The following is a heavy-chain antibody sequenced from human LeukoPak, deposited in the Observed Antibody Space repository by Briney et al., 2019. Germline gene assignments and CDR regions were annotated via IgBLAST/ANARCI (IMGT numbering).Heavy chain of an antibody. J-gene: IGHJ6*03. Sequence: ASVKVSCKASGYTFTGYYTHWVRQAPGQGLEWMGWINPNSGGTNYAQKFQGRVTMTRDTSISTAYMELSRLRSDDTAVYYCARVLEGATSEGYYYYYMDVWGKGTTVTISS. D-gene: IGHD1-26*01. V-gene: IGHV1-2*02. CDR2: INPNSGGT. CDR1: GYTFTGYY. CDR3: ARVLEGATSEGYYYYYMDV.